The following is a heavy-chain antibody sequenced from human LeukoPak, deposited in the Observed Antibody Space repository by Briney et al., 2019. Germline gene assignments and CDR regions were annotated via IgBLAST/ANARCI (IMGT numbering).Heavy chain of an antibody. D-gene: IGHD6-19*01. CDR1: GGSISSYY. CDR3: ARDPSYSSAYFDI. CDR2: MYSSGGT. Sequence: SETLSLTCTVSGGSISSYYWNWIRQPAGKELEWIGRMYSSGGTDYNPSLRSRVTMSVDTPKNQFFLKLSSVTAADTAVYYCARDPSYSSAYFDIWGQGTMVTVSS. V-gene: IGHV4-4*07. J-gene: IGHJ3*02.